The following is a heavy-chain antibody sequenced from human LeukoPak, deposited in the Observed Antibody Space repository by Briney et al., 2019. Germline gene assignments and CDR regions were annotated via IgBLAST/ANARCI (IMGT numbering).Heavy chain of an antibody. CDR3: ARANGYYDILTGGDAFDI. J-gene: IGHJ3*02. D-gene: IGHD3-9*01. V-gene: IGHV3-48*03. CDR2: ISSSGSTI. CDR1: GFTFSSYE. Sequence: GGSLRLSCAASGFTFSSYEMNWVRQAPGKGLEGVSYISSSGSTIYYADSVKGRFTISRDNAKNSLYLQMNSLRAEDTAVYYCARANGYYDILTGGDAFDIWGQGTMVTVSS.